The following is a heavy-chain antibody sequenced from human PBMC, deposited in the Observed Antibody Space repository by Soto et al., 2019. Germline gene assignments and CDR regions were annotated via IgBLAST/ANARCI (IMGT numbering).Heavy chain of an antibody. CDR2: ISGSGGST. D-gene: IGHD6-13*01. J-gene: IGHJ4*02. CDR1: GFTFSSYA. V-gene: IGHV3-23*01. CDR3: ARGWSDYFDY. Sequence: EVQLLQSGGGLVQPGGALRLSCTASGFTFSSYAMSWVRQAPGKGLEWVSDISGSGGSTYYADSVKGRFTISRDNSKNTLYLQMNSLRAEDTAVYYCARGWSDYFDYWGQGNLVTVSS.